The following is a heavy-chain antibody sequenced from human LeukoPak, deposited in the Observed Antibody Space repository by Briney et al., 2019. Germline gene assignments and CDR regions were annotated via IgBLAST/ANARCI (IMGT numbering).Heavy chain of an antibody. Sequence: SETLSLTCAVSGDSITDSKYYWAWVRQTPGKGLEWIGSIYHSGSACYNPSLKTRVTISVDTSNDQFSLRLRSVTAADTAVYYCARQPPFSYYYDSSGTSFDYWGQGTLVTVSS. CDR1: GDSITDSKYY. V-gene: IGHV4-39*01. CDR2: IYHSGSA. J-gene: IGHJ4*02. CDR3: ARQPPFSYYYDSSGTSFDY. D-gene: IGHD3-22*01.